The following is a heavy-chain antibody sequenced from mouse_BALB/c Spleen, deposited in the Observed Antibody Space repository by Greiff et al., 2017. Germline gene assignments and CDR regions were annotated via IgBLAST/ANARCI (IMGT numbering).Heavy chain of an antibody. CDR2: IYPGSGST. D-gene: IGHD4-1*01. CDR1: GYTFTDYV. CDR3: ARLGPVYYAMDY. V-gene: IGHV1-77*01. J-gene: IGHJ4*01. Sequence: QVQLQQSGPELVKPGASVKMSCKASGYTFTDYVISWVKQRTGQGLEWIGEIYPGSGSTYYNEKFKDKATLTADKSSSTAYMQLSSLTSEDSAVYYCARLGPVYYAMDYWGQGTSVTVSS.